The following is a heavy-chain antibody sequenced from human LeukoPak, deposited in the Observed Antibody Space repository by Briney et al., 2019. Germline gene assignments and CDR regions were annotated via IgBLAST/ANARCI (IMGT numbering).Heavy chain of an antibody. J-gene: IGHJ4*02. CDR1: GGSISSGGYS. Sequence: SETLSLTCAVSGGSISSGGYSWSWIRQPPGKGLEWIGYIHYSGSTYYNPSLKSRITISVDTSKNQFSLKLSSVTAADTAVYYCARGVLLWFGESPYFDYWGQGTLVTVSS. CDR3: ARGVLLWFGESPYFDY. V-gene: IGHV4-30-4*07. D-gene: IGHD3-10*01. CDR2: IHYSGST.